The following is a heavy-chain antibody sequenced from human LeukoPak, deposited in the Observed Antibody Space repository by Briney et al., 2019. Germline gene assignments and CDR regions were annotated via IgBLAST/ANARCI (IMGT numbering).Heavy chain of an antibody. Sequence: PGGSLRLSCAASGFTFSSYEMNWVRQAPGKGLEWVSYISGSGSTIYYADSVKGRFTISRDNAKNSLYLQMNSLRAEDTAVYYCARVVAAKFDAFDIWGQGTMVTVSS. J-gene: IGHJ3*02. D-gene: IGHD2-15*01. V-gene: IGHV3-48*03. CDR1: GFTFSSYE. CDR2: ISGSGSTI. CDR3: ARVVAAKFDAFDI.